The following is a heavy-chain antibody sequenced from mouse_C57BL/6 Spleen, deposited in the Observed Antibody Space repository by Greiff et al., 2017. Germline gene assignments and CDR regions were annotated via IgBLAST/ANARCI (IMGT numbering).Heavy chain of an antibody. J-gene: IGHJ4*01. Sequence: VKLQESGPELVKPGASVKISCKASGYTFTSYGISWVKQRTGQGLEWIGEIYPRSGNTYYNEKFKGKATLTADKSSSTAYMELRSLTSEDSAVYFCARYNDYDAMDYWGKGTSVTVSS. CDR1: GYTFTSYG. CDR3: ARYNDYDAMDY. CDR2: IYPRSGNT. V-gene: IGHV1-81*01.